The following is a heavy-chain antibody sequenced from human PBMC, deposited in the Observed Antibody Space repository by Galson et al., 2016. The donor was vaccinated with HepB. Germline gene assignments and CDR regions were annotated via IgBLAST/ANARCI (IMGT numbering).Heavy chain of an antibody. V-gene: IGHV6-1*01. CDR1: GDSVSSNSAA. CDR2: TYYRSKWYN. J-gene: IGHJ2*01. CDR3: AREDYSSGWPLNWYFDL. Sequence: CAISGDSVSSNSAAWNWIRQSPSRGLEWLGRTYYRSKWYNDYAVSVKSRITINPDTSKNQFSLQLNSVTPEDTAVYYCAREDYSSGWPLNWYFDLWGRDTLVSVSS. D-gene: IGHD6-19*01.